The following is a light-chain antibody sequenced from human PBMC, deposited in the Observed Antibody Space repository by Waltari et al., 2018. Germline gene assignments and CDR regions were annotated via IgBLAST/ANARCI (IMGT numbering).Light chain of an antibody. CDR2: EAS. CDR3: QNHERLPAT. J-gene: IGKJ1*01. Sequence: IVLTQSPGTLSLSPGERAPLFCRAIQSISRYLVLYQQKPGQPPRLLIYEASRRATVIPDRFSGSGSGTDFSLTISRLEPEDFGVYYCQNHERLPATFGQGTRVEI. V-gene: IGKV3-20*01. CDR1: QSISRY.